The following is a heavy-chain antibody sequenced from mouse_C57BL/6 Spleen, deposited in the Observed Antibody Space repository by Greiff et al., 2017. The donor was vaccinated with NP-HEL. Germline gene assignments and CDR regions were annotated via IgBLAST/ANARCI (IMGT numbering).Heavy chain of an antibody. Sequence: EVQRVESGGGLVKPGGSLKLSCAASGFTFSSYTMSWVRQTPEKRLEWVATSSGGGGNTYYPDSVKGRFTISRDNAKNTLYLQMSSLRSEDTALCYCARQDYFDYWGQGTTLTVSS. CDR3: ARQDYFDY. J-gene: IGHJ2*01. CDR1: GFTFSSYT. V-gene: IGHV5-9*01. CDR2: SSGGGGNT.